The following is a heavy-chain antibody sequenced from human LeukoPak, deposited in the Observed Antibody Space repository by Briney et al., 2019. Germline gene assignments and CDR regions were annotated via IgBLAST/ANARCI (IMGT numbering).Heavy chain of an antibody. D-gene: IGHD6-19*01. CDR3: ARQVAGWGNYYYMDV. CDR1: GGSISSSSYY. Sequence: SETLSLTCTVSGGSISSSSYYWGWIRQPPGKGLEWIGSIYYSGSTYYNPSLKSRVTISVDTSKNQFSLKLSSVTAADTAVYYCARQVAGWGNYYYMDVWGKGTTVTVSS. V-gene: IGHV4-39*01. J-gene: IGHJ6*03. CDR2: IYYSGST.